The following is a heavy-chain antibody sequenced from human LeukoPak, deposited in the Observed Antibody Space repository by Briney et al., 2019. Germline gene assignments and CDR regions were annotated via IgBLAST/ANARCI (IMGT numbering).Heavy chain of an antibody. J-gene: IGHJ6*02. V-gene: IGHV3-30*18. CDR1: GFTFSKYG. CDR2: ISYDETEK. D-gene: IGHD3-10*01. Sequence: QTGGSLRLSCGASGFTFSKYGMHWVRQAPGKGLEWVATISYDETEKNYADSVKGRFIISRDNSRNTLFLQMNTLKTEDTAVYYCAKDSVWFGDVLGGMDVWGQGTTVSVSS. CDR3: AKDSVWFGDVLGGMDV.